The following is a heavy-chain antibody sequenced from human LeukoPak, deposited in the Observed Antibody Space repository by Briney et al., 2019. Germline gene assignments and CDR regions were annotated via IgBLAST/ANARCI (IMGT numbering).Heavy chain of an antibody. Sequence: GESLKISCKGSGYSFTSYWIGWVRQMPGKGLEWMGIIYPGDSDTRYSPSFQRQVIISADKSISTAYLQWSSLKASDTAMYYCARRRDLYSGSYYPFDYWGQGTLVTVSS. CDR3: ARRRDLYSGSYYPFDY. D-gene: IGHD1-26*01. J-gene: IGHJ4*02. V-gene: IGHV5-51*01. CDR2: IYPGDSDT. CDR1: GYSFTSYW.